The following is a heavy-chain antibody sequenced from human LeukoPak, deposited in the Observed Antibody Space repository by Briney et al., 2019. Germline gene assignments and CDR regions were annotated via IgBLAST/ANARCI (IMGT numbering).Heavy chain of an antibody. J-gene: IGHJ6*02. CDR1: GGSISSYY. D-gene: IGHD5-12*01. Sequence: SETLSLTCTVSGGSISSYYWSWIRQPPEKGLEWIGYIYYSGSTNYNPSLKSRVTISVDTSKNQFSLKLSSVTAADTAVYYCARDRSGYENYYGMDVWGQGTTVTVSS. CDR3: ARDRSGYENYYGMDV. V-gene: IGHV4-59*01. CDR2: IYYSGST.